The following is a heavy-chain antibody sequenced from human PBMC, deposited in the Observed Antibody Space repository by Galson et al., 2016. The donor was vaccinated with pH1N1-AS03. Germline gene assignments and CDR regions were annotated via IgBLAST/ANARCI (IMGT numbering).Heavy chain of an antibody. V-gene: IGHV3-48*03. CDR2: ISYSGDTE. CDR3: VRPSSASFRY. D-gene: IGHD1-26*01. J-gene: IGHJ4*02. CDR1: GFLFSGYE. Sequence: SLRLSCAASGFLFSGYEMNWVRQAPGKGLEWISYISYSGDTENYADSVKGRFSISRDNAKNSLYLQMSALRPEDTAVYYCVRPSSASFRYWGPGTLVTVSS.